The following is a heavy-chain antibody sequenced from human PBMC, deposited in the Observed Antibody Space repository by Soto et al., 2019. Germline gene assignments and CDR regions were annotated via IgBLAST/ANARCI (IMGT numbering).Heavy chain of an antibody. CDR2: IHGDSTDI. V-gene: IGHV3-11*05. Sequence: QVQLVAAGGGVVKPGGSLTLSCAASGFRFSVSYMTWVRQAPGKGLEWLSYIHGDSTDINYAASVRGRFTIFRDNSKNSLFLQMDSLRAEDTAFYYCSTNPRMIDDWGQGTLVTVSS. J-gene: IGHJ4*02. CDR3: STNPRMIDD. CDR1: GFRFSVSY.